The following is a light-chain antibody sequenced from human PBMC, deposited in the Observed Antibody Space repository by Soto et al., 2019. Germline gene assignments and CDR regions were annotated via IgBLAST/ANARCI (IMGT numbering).Light chain of an antibody. J-gene: IGKJ1*01. CDR2: AAS. CDR1: QGISSW. CDR3: QQYNGYSRT. Sequence: DIQITQSPSSVSASVGDRVTIPCRASQGISSWLAWYKQKPGKAPKILSYAASSLQSGVPSRFRGSGSGTEFTLTISSMKPDDFETFYCQQYNGYSRTFGQGTKVDIK. V-gene: IGKV1D-16*01.